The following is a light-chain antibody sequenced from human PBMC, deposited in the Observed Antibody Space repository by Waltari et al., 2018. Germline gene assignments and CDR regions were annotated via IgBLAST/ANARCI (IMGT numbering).Light chain of an antibody. CDR3: QQYYTIPHT. V-gene: IGKV4-1*01. Sequence: ILMTQSPASLAVSLGARAIITCTSSQTILYNSKNKNCLTWYQQKPGQPPKLLIFWASTRESGVPDRFSGSGSGTNCTLTISGLQAEDLAVYYCQQYYTIPHTFGQGTKLEI. J-gene: IGKJ2*01. CDR2: WAS. CDR1: QTILYNSKNKNC.